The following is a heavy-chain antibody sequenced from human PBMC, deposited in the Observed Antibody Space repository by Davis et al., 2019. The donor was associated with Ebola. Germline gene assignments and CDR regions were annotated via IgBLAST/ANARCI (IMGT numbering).Heavy chain of an antibody. J-gene: IGHJ4*02. V-gene: IGHV3-23*01. CDR3: AKDRRSYYYDSSGYYSDY. CDR2: ISGSGGST. CDR1: GFTFSSYA. D-gene: IGHD3-22*01. Sequence: GESLKISCAASGFTFSSYAMSWVRQAPGKGLEWVSAISGSGGSTYYADSVKGRFTISRDNSKNTLYLQMNSLRAEDTAVYYCAKDRRSYYYDSSGYYSDYWGQGTLVTVSS.